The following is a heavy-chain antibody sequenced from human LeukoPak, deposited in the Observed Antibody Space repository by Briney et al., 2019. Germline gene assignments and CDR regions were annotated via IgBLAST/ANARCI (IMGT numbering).Heavy chain of an antibody. J-gene: IGHJ6*02. CDR3: AREVSYGMDV. V-gene: IGHV3-23*01. Sequence: PGGSLRLSCAASGFTFSSYAMSWVRQAPGKGLEWVSGISGSGGSTNYADSVKGRFTISRDNSKNTLYLQMNSLRAEDTAVYYCAREVSYGMDVWGQGTTVTVSS. CDR2: ISGSGGST. CDR1: GFTFSSYA.